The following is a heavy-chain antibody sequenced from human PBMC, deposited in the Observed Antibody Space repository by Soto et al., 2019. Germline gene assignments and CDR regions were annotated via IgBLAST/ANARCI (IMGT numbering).Heavy chain of an antibody. D-gene: IGHD2-2*01. CDR2: IYYSGST. CDR3: ARGGSEYHFDF. V-gene: IGHV4-31*03. J-gene: IGHJ4*02. CDR1: GASIDSAGYY. Sequence: QVQLQESGPGLVKPSQTLSLSCTVSGASIDSAGYYWGWIRQHPEKGLEWIGYIYYSGSTFYNPSLKSRVTISLETSKNQFSLKLSSVTAADTAVYYCARGGSEYHFDFWGQGTPVTVSS.